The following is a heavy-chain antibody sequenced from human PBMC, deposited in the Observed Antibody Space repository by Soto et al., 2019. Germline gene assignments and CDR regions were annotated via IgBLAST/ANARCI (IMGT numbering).Heavy chain of an antibody. J-gene: IGHJ6*02. CDR3: ARYKSNYYYGMDV. D-gene: IGHD1-20*01. V-gene: IGHV4-61*01. Sequence: PSETLSLTCSVSGGSVRSGSYYWSWIRQPPGKGLEWIGYIYYSGSTNYNPSLKSRVTISVDTSKNQFSLKLSSVTAADTAVYYCARYKSNYYYGMDVWGQGTTVTVSS. CDR2: IYYSGST. CDR1: GGSVRSGSYY.